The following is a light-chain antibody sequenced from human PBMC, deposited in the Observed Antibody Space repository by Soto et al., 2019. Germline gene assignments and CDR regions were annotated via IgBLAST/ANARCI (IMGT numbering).Light chain of an antibody. V-gene: IGKV1-27*01. CDR3: VTPKFCTCS. CDR1: RGIDNY. J-gene: IGKJ1*01. Sequence: DIEMTQSPSSLSASVRDRVTITCRASRGIDNYLAWYHHRPGKVPRLLIFSAFTFESGVPSRFSGSGSGTDFTITIDNFKHEDDASCDRVTPKFCTCSFGLRNKVEIK. CDR2: SAF.